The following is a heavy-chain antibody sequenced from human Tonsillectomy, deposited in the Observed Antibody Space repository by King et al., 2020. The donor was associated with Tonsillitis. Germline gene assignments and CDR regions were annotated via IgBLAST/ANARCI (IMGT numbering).Heavy chain of an antibody. V-gene: IGHV3-23*04. CDR2: ISGGGGST. D-gene: IGHD5-18*01. CDR1: GFTFSSYA. J-gene: IGHJ6*02. Sequence: VQLVESGGGLVQPGGSLRLSCAASGFTFSSYAMSWVRQAPGKGLEWVSAISGGGGSTFYADSVKGRFTISRDNSRNTLYLQMNSLRAEDTAVYYCAKDRAAMVTPTGRMDVWGQGTTVTAAS. CDR3: AKDRAAMVTPTGRMDV.